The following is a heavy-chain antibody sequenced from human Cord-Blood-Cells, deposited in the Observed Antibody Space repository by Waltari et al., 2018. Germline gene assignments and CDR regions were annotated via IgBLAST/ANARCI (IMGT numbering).Heavy chain of an antibody. J-gene: IGHJ3*02. CDR2: ISGSGGST. CDR3: AKDPWGSGAFDI. CDR1: GFTFSSYA. Sequence: EVQLLESGGGLVQPGGSLRLSCAASGFTFSSYAMSWVRQAPGKGLEWVSAISGSGGSTYDADSVKGRFTIARDNSKNTLYLQMNSLRAEDTAVYYCAKDPWGSGAFDIWGQGTMVTVSS. D-gene: IGHD7-27*01. V-gene: IGHV3-23*01.